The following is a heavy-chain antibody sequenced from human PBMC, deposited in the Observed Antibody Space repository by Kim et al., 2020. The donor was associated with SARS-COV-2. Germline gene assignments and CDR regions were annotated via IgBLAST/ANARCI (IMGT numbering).Heavy chain of an antibody. CDR1: GGSISSRTYY. J-gene: IGHJ4*02. D-gene: IGHD2-2*01. Sequence: SETLSLTCTVSGGSISSRTYYWAWIRQPPGKGLEGIGSTYYSGTTYCNPSLKSRVTITVDRTKNQFSLKLSSVTAADTALYYCASVINEVPAPSFSHDFDYWAQGTLVTVSS. V-gene: IGHV4-39*01. CDR2: TYYSGTT. CDR3: ASVINEVPAPSFSHDFDY.